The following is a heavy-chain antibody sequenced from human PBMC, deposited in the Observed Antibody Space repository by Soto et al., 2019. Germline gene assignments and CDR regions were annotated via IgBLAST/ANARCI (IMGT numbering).Heavy chain of an antibody. J-gene: IGHJ5*02. D-gene: IGHD2-15*01. Sequence: GASVKVSCKASGDTFTSYEINWVRQATGQGLEWMGWMNPNSGNTCYAQKFQGRVTMTRNTSISTAYMELISLRSEDTAVYYCARLGYCSGGSCRRGNWFDPWGQGTLVTVSS. CDR3: ARLGYCSGGSCRRGNWFDP. CDR1: GDTFTSYE. V-gene: IGHV1-8*01. CDR2: MNPNSGNT.